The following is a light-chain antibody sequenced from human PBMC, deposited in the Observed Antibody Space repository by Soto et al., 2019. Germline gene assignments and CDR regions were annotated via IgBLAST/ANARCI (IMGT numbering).Light chain of an antibody. V-gene: IGKV3-20*01. CDR1: QSVSSSC. CDR3: QQYGSFPYT. Sequence: EIVLTQSPGTLSLSPGERATLSCRASQSVSSSCLAWYQQKPGQAPGLLIYDASSRATGIPARFSGSGSGTDFTLTISRLEPEDFAVYYCQQYGSFPYTFGQGTKLEI. CDR2: DAS. J-gene: IGKJ2*01.